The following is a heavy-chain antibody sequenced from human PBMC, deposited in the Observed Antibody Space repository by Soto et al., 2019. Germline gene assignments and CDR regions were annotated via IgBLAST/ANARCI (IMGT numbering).Heavy chain of an antibody. CDR2: IYHYGNT. V-gene: IGHV4-4*02. CDR1: GDSISTNNW. Sequence: SETLSLTCAVSGDSISTNNWWSWVRQPPGKGLEWIGEIYHYGNTNYNPSLKSRVTMSVDTSKNQFSLKLTSVTAADAAMYYCARDAAVPGETDRFDFWGQGTLVTVSS. CDR3: ARDAAVPGETDRFDF. J-gene: IGHJ4*02. D-gene: IGHD6-19*01.